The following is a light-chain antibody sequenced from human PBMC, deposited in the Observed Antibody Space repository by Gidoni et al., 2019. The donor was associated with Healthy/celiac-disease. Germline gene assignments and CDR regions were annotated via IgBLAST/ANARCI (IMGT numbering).Light chain of an antibody. CDR3: QQYYSTSLT. CDR1: QSVLYSSNNKNY. J-gene: IGKJ4*01. Sequence: DIVMTQSPDFLAVSLGVRATINCKSSQSVLYSSNNKNYLAWYQQKPGQPPKLLIYWASTRESGVPDRFSGSGSGTDFTLTISSLQAEDVAVYYCQQYYSTSLTFGGGTKVEIK. CDR2: WAS. V-gene: IGKV4-1*01.